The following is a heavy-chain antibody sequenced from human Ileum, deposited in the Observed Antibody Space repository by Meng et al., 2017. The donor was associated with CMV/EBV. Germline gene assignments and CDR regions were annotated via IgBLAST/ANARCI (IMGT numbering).Heavy chain of an antibody. CDR1: EFKLSGHW. J-gene: IGHJ5*01. D-gene: IGHD5-12*01. CDR3: TRGQSGYGRFDS. V-gene: IGHV3-74*01. Sequence: ASEFKLSGHWMHWVRQAQGKGLVWVSRIDSDATSTSYADSVKGRFTITRDNAKDTLYLQMNSLRDEDMGVYYCTRGQSGYGRFDSWGQGTLVTVSS. CDR2: IDSDATST.